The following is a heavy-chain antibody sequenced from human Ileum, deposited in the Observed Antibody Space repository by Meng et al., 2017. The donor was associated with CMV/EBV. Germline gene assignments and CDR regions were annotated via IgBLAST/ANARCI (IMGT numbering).Heavy chain of an antibody. CDR3: ARVESNSSGWFVSY. V-gene: IGHV4-39*07. D-gene: IGHD6-19*01. J-gene: IGHJ4*02. CDR2: IYYSGST. CDR1: GGSISSSSYY. Sequence: QRQLQESVPGLVKPSETLSLTCIVFGGSISSSSYYWAWIRQPPGKGLEWIGSIYYSGSTYYNPSLKSRVTISVDTSKNQFSLKLTSVTAADTAVHFCARVESNSSGWFVSYWGQGALVTVSS.